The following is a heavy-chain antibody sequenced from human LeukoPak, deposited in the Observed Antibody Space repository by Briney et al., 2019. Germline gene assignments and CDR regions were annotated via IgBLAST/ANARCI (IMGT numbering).Heavy chain of an antibody. CDR1: GVSISGNY. Sequence: SETLSLTCTVSGVSISGNYWSWIRQPPGKGLEWIGYIFYTGSTNYNPSLQSRVTILLDTSKNQCSLKLSSVSAADTAVYYCAKYYGDYYYYYMDVWGKGTTVTVSS. V-gene: IGHV4-59*03. D-gene: IGHD4-17*01. CDR3: AKYYGDYYYYYMDV. CDR2: IFYTGST. J-gene: IGHJ6*03.